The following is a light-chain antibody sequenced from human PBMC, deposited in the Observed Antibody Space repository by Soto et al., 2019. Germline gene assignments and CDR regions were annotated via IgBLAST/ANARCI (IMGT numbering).Light chain of an antibody. CDR2: DDD. Sequence: SYELTQPPSVSVAPGQTARITCGGNDIARKTVHWYQQKPGQAPVLVVYDDDERPSGIPERFSGSNSGNTATLTISRVEAGDEADYYCQVWDISSDHRVFGTGTKVTVL. CDR1: DIARKT. CDR3: QVWDISSDHRV. V-gene: IGLV3-21*02. J-gene: IGLJ1*01.